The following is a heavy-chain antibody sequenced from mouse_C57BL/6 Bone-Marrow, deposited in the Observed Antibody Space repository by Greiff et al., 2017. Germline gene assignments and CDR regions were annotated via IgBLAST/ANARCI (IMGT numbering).Heavy chain of an antibody. D-gene: IGHD1-1*01. CDR2: ISSGSSNI. J-gene: IGHJ4*01. CDR1: GFTFSDYG. V-gene: IGHV5-17*01. Sequence: EVQLVESGGGLVKPGGSLKLSCAASGFTFSDYGMHWVRQAPEKGLEWVAYISSGSSNIYYADTVKGRFTISRDNAKNTLFLQMTRLSSEDTAMYYCSTYGSLYYYAMDYWGQGTSVTGSS. CDR3: STYGSLYYYAMDY.